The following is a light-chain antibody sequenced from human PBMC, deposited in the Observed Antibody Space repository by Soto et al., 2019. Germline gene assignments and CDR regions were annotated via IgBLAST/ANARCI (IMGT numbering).Light chain of an antibody. J-gene: IGKJ4*01. V-gene: IGKV1-39*01. CDR1: QSISSY. CDR2: AAS. CDR3: QQSYSTPPSLT. Sequence: DIQMTQSPSSLSASVGDRVTITCRASQSISSYLNWYQQKPGKAPKLLIYAASSLQSGVPSRFXDSGSGTDFPLTISSRQPEDFATYYWQQSYSTPPSLTFGGGTKVEIK.